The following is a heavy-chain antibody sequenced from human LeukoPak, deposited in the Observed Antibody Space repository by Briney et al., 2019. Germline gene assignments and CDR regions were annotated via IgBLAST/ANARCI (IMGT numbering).Heavy chain of an antibody. Sequence: GGSLRLSCAASGFTFSSYEMNWVRQAPGKGLEWVSYISSSGSTIYYADSVKGRFTISRDNAKNSLYLQMNSLRAEDTAVYYCARGSYDSGSYYPGYWGQGTLVTVSS. CDR3: ARGSYDSGSYYPGY. D-gene: IGHD3-10*01. CDR1: GFTFSSYE. J-gene: IGHJ4*02. CDR2: ISSSGSTI. V-gene: IGHV3-48*03.